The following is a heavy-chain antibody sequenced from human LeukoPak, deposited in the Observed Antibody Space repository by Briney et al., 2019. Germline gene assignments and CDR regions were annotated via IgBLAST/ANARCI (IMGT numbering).Heavy chain of an antibody. Sequence: GTSLRLSCAASGFTFSSYGMNWVRQAPGKGLEWVAVISYDGTNKFYVDSLRGRFTISRDNSKNTLYLQMNSLRAEDTAVYYCAKDGYYGSGTHPDYWGQGTLVTVSS. V-gene: IGHV3-30*18. CDR3: AKDGYYGSGTHPDY. CDR2: ISYDGTNK. J-gene: IGHJ4*02. D-gene: IGHD3-10*01. CDR1: GFTFSSYG.